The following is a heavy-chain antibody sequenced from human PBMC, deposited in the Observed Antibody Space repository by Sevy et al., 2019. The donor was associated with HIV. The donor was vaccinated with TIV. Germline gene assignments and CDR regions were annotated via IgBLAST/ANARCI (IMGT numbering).Heavy chain of an antibody. J-gene: IGHJ6*02. CDR2: ISYHGRDK. CDR3: AKDFTGYNGMDV. CDR1: GIIFTTSG. D-gene: IGHD3-9*01. Sequence: GGYLRLSCVVSGIIFTTSGMHWVRQAPGKGLEWVAVISYHGRDKFYADSVKGRATISRDNSKNILYLQMDGLRTEDTAVYYCAKDFTGYNGMDVWGQGTMVTVSS. V-gene: IGHV3-30*18.